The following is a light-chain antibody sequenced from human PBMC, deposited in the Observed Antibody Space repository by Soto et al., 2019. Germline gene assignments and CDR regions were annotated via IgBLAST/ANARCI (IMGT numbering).Light chain of an antibody. V-gene: IGKV1-5*01. CDR1: QTISSW. CDR2: GTS. CDR3: QQYNNRPPYT. J-gene: IGKJ2*01. Sequence: DIQMTQSPSTLSGSVGDRVTITCRASQTISSWLAWYQQKPGKAPKLLIYGTSTTATGIPARFSGSGSVTEFTLSISSLQSEDFAVYYCQQYNNRPPYTFGQGTKLEIK.